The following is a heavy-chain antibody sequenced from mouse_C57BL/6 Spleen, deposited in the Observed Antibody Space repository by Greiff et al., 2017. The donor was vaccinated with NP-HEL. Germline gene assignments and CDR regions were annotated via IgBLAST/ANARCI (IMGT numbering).Heavy chain of an antibody. CDR1: GFTFSDYY. CDR3: AKNYYGNYAMDY. V-gene: IGHV5-16*01. Sequence: DVKLVESEGGLVQPGSSMKLSCTASGFTFSDYYMAWVRQVPEKGLEWVANINYDGSSTYYLDSLKSRFIISRDNAKNILYLQMSSLKSEDTATYYCAKNYYGNYAMDYWGQGTSVTVSS. J-gene: IGHJ4*01. CDR2: INYDGSST. D-gene: IGHD1-1*01.